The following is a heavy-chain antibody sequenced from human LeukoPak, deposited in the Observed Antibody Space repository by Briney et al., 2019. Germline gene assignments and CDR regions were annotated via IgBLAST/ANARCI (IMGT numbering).Heavy chain of an antibody. Sequence: PGGSLRLSCAASGFTFSSYAMTWVRQAPGKGLEWVSSISNSADVRYHADTVKGRFTISRDNSKNTLYLQMNSLRAGDTAVYYCAKVGPGELFDYWGQGTLVTVSS. D-gene: IGHD1-26*01. J-gene: IGHJ4*02. V-gene: IGHV3-23*01. CDR1: GFTFSSYA. CDR2: ISNSADVR. CDR3: AKVGPGELFDY.